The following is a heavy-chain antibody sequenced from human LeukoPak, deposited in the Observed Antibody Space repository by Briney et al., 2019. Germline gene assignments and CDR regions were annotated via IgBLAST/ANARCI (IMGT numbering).Heavy chain of an antibody. CDR3: AKDRIYADGLWDFDY. CDR2: ILTSGGT. J-gene: IGHJ4*02. D-gene: IGHD3-10*01. V-gene: IGHV3-23*01. Sequence: GGSLRLSCAASGFTFSRYAMHWVRQAPGEGLKWVSGILTSGGTYYADSVKGRFTISRDNSKNTLYLQMNSLRADDTAVYYCAKDRIYADGLWDFDYWGQGTLVTVSS. CDR1: GFTFSRYA.